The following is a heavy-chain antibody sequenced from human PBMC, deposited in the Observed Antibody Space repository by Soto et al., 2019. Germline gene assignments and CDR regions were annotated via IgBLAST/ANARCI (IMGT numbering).Heavy chain of an antibody. J-gene: IGHJ6*02. Sequence: QAQLVQSGAEVKKPGASVKVSCKASGYTFTSYGINWVRQAPGQGLEWLGWISAYDGNTKYAQSVQGRVSMTTDTTTKTAYMELRSLRSDDTAMYYCARGCYYDSSGSRNYYYYGMNVWGQGTTVSVSS. CDR3: ARGCYYDSSGSRNYYYYGMNV. V-gene: IGHV1-18*04. D-gene: IGHD3-22*01. CDR2: ISAYDGNT. CDR1: GYTFTSYG.